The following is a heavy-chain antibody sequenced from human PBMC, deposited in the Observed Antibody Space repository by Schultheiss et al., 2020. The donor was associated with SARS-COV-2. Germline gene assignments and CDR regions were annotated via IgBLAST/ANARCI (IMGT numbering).Heavy chain of an antibody. CDR1: GFTLTWYA. CDR2: VSHSGDTT. CDR3: AIERGGWSYFDY. D-gene: IGHD6-19*01. V-gene: IGHV3-64*01. J-gene: IGHJ4*02. Sequence: GGSLRLSCAAPGFTLTWYAVHWVRQAPGKRLEYVAAVSHSGDTTYYPNSVADRFSISRDNSKNTVYLQMGGLRADDMAVYYCAIERGGWSYFDYWGQGTLVTVSS.